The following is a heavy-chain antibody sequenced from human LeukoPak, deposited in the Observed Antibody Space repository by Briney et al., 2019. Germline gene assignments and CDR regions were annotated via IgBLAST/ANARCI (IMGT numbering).Heavy chain of an antibody. Sequence: ASVKVSCKASGYTFNNYGITCARQAPGQGLEWVGWISAYNGNTNYAQRLHGRVTMTTDTSTSAAYMELRSLRSDDTAVYYCARVGYCSGGSCNSPLFDYWGQGILVTVSS. V-gene: IGHV1-18*01. D-gene: IGHD2-15*01. CDR2: ISAYNGNT. CDR3: ARVGYCSGGSCNSPLFDY. CDR1: GYTFNNYG. J-gene: IGHJ4*02.